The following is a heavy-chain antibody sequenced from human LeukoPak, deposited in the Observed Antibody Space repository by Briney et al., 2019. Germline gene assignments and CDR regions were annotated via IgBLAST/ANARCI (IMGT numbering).Heavy chain of an antibody. CDR2: ISGSGGST. Sequence: GGPLRLSCAASGFTFSSYAMSWVRQAPGKGLEWVSAISGSGGSTYYADSVKGRFTISRDNSKNTLYLQMNSLRAEDTAVYYCAKDHHSSSFSKWGQGTLVTVSS. CDR1: GFTFSSYA. J-gene: IGHJ4*02. V-gene: IGHV3-23*01. CDR3: AKDHHSSSFSK. D-gene: IGHD6-13*01.